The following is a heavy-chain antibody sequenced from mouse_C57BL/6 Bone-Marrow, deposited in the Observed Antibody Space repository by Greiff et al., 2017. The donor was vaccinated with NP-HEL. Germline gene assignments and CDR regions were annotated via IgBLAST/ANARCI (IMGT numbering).Heavy chain of an antibody. V-gene: IGHV1-19*01. CDR3: ARNYGSSYDDY. D-gene: IGHD1-1*01. CDR1: GYTFTDYY. Sequence: VQLKQSGPVLVKPGASVKMSCKASGYTFTDYYMNWVKQSHGKSLEWIGVINPYNGGTSYNQKFKGKATLTVDKSSSTAYMELNSLTSEDSAVYYCARNYGSSYDDYWGQGTTLTVSS. CDR2: INPYNGGT. J-gene: IGHJ2*01.